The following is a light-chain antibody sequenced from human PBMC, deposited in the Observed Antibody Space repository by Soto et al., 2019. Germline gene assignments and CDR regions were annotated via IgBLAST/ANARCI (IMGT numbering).Light chain of an antibody. V-gene: IGKV2-28*01. J-gene: IGKJ1*01. CDR1: QSLLHSDGYNY. Sequence: DIVMTQSPLSLPVTPGEPASISCRSSQSLLHSDGYNYLDWYLQKPGQSPQLLICLGSNRASGVADRFSGSGSGTDFTLTISRVEAEDVGVYYCMQALQTPWTFGQGTQVEIK. CDR2: LGS. CDR3: MQALQTPWT.